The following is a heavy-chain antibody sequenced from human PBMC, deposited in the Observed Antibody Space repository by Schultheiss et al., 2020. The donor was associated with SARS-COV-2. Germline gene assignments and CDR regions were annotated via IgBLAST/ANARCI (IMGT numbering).Heavy chain of an antibody. CDR2: IWYDGSNK. V-gene: IGHV3-33*01. CDR1: GFTFSSYG. D-gene: IGHD2-15*01. Sequence: GESLKISCAASGFTFSSYGMHWVRQAPGKGLEWVAVIWYDGSNKYYADSVKGRFTISRDNSKNTLYLQMNSLRAEDTAVYYCAREHCSGGSCYGHFDYWGQGTLVTVSS. J-gene: IGHJ4*02. CDR3: AREHCSGGSCYGHFDY.